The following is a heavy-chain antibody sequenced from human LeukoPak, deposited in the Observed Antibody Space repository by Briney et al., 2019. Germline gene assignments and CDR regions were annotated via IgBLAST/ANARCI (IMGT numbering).Heavy chain of an antibody. Sequence: SVKVSCKASGGTFSSYAISWVRQAPGQGLEWMGGIIPIFGTANYAQKFQGRVTITADESTSTAYMELSSLRSEDTAVYYCARVPILPGYHTIYYFDYWGQGTLVTVSS. V-gene: IGHV1-69*13. J-gene: IGHJ4*02. CDR2: IIPIFGTA. CDR1: GGTFSSYA. CDR3: ARVPILPGYHTIYYFDY. D-gene: IGHD3-9*01.